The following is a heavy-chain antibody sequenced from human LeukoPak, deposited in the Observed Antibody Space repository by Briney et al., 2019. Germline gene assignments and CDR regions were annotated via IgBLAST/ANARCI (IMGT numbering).Heavy chain of an antibody. J-gene: IGHJ5*02. V-gene: IGHV3-23*01. CDR1: GFPFGDFA. D-gene: IGHD1-26*01. CDR2: ISGSGGST. Sequence: GGAPEPSFAAPGFPFGDFAIHWGREAPGEGPGWGSSISGSGGSTYYADSVKGRFTISRDNSKNTLYLQMNSLRAEDTAQYYCSNERYSGSYLLDHWGQGTLVTVSS. CDR3: SNERYSGSYLLDH.